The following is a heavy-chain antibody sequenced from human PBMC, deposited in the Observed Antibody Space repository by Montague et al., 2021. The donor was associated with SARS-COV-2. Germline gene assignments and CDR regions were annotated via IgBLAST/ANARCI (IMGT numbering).Heavy chain of an antibody. CDR2: LNQYVSET. Sequence: SLRLSCPASGFTFSTYWMTLFRQAPGKGLEWVANLNQYVSETYYVDSIKVRFTVSRDNGKNSLFLQMNSLRVEDTAVYYCARGPLWETGSYYKGHYFDHWGQGALVTVAS. D-gene: IGHD1-26*01. V-gene: IGHV3-7*01. J-gene: IGHJ4*02. CDR1: GFTFSTYW. CDR3: ARGPLWETGSYYKGHYFDH.